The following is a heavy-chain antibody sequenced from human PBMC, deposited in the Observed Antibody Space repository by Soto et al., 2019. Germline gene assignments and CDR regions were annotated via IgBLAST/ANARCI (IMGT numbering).Heavy chain of an antibody. J-gene: IGHJ2*01. D-gene: IGHD1-26*01. V-gene: IGHV3-74*01. CDR2: INSDGSST. Sequence: EVQLVESGGGLVQPGGSLRLSCAASGFTFSSYWMHWVRQAPGKGLVWVSRINSDGSSTSYADSVKGRFTISRDNAENTLYLLMNSLRAEDTAVYYCARGGRLNWYFDLWGRGTLVTVSS. CDR3: ARGGRLNWYFDL. CDR1: GFTFSSYW.